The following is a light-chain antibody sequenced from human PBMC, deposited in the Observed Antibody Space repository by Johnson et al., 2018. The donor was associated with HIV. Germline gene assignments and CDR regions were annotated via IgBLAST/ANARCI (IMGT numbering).Light chain of an antibody. Sequence: QSVLTQPPSVSAAPGQMVSISCSGSSSNIGKNYVSWYQQFPGTAPKLLIHENKKRPSGIPDRLSGSKSGTSATLDITGLQTGDEADYYCGTWDTSLSVYVFGTGTKVTVL. CDR1: SSNIGKNY. CDR3: GTWDTSLSVYV. J-gene: IGLJ1*01. CDR2: ENK. V-gene: IGLV1-51*02.